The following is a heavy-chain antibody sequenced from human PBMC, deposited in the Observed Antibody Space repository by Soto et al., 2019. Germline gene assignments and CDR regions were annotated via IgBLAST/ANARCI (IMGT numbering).Heavy chain of an antibody. V-gene: IGHV1-46*01. CDR2: INPSGGST. Sequence: ASVKVSCKASGYTFTSYYMHWVRQAPGQGLEWMGIINPSGGSTSYAQKFRGRVTMTRDTSTSTVYMELSSLRSEDTAVYYCARDRAVVVVAASYYYYGMDVWGQGTTVTVS. CDR3: ARDRAVVVVAASYYYYGMDV. J-gene: IGHJ6*02. D-gene: IGHD2-15*01. CDR1: GYTFTSYY.